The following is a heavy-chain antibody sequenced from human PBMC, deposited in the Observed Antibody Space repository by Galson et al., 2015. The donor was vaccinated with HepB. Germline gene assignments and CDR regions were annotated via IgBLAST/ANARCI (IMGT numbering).Heavy chain of an antibody. V-gene: IGHV3-23*01. CDR1: GFTFSGWT. CDR3: AKRRDSSVYHYDY. D-gene: IGHD3-22*01. J-gene: IGHJ4*02. CDR2: INPNGIDT. Sequence: SLRLSCAASGFTFSGWTMNWVRQAPGKGLEWVSTINPNGIDTYYADSVKGRFTISRDNSENTLYLQMNSLRAEDTAVYYCAKRRDSSVYHYDYWGQGTLVTVSS.